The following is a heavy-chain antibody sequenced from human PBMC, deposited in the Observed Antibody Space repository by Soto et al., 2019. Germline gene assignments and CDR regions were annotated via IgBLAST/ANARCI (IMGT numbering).Heavy chain of an antibody. V-gene: IGHV3-15*07. CDR3: TTVPDPQCSSTSCYYYYGMDV. CDR1: GFPFSNAW. D-gene: IGHD2-2*01. J-gene: IGHJ6*02. Sequence: TGGSLRLSCAASGFPFSNAWVNWVRQAPGKGLEWVGRIKSKTDGGTTDYAAPVKGRFTISRDDSKNTLYLQMNSLKTEDTAVYYCTTVPDPQCSSTSCYYYYGMDVWGQGTTVTVSS. CDR2: IKSKTDGGTT.